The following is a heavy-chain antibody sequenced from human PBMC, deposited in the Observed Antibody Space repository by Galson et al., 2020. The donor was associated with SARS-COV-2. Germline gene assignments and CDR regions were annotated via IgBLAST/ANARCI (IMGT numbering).Heavy chain of an antibody. Sequence: GESLKISCAASGFIFSDYYMSWFRQAPGKGLEWVAYISSISDTIAYADSVKGRFTISRDNAKNSLYLQMNSLRAEDTAMYYCAREKGDSSPWFVVDYWGQGTRVTVSS. CDR1: GFIFSDYY. D-gene: IGHD6-13*01. CDR3: AREKGDSSPWFVVDY. J-gene: IGHJ4*02. CDR2: ISSISDTI. V-gene: IGHV3-11*01.